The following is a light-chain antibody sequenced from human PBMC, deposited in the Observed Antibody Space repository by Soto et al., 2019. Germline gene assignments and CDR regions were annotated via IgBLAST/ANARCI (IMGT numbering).Light chain of an antibody. CDR1: QSVSSSY. J-gene: IGKJ5*01. CDR2: GAS. V-gene: IGKV3-20*01. Sequence: IVLTQSPVTLSLSPGERATLSCTSSQSVSSSYLAWYQQKPGQAPRLLIYGASSRATGIPDRFSGSGSGTDFTLTISRLEPEDFAVYYCQQYGSSPGITFGQGTRLEIK. CDR3: QQYGSSPGIT.